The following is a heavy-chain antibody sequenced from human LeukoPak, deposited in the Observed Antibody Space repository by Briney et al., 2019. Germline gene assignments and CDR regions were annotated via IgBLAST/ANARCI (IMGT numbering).Heavy chain of an antibody. CDR2: IYSTGST. J-gene: IGHJ4*02. D-gene: IGHD4-17*01. CDR3: TRRTTVTTLDY. V-gene: IGHV4-59*01. CDR1: GGSIRGYY. Sequence: SETLSLTCTVSGGSIRGYYWSWIRQPPGKGLEWIGYIYSTGSTNYNPSFKSRVTISVDTSKSQFSLNLSSVTAADTAVYYCTRRTTVTTLDYWGQGTLVTVSS.